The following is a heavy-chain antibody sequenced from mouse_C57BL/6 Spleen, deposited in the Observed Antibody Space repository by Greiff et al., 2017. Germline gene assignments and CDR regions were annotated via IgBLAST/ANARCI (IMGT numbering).Heavy chain of an antibody. V-gene: IGHV1-15*01. CDR2: IDPETGGT. CDR1: GYTFTDYE. CDR3: TRSDYDYDDYYAMDY. J-gene: IGHJ4*01. D-gene: IGHD2-4*01. Sequence: VKLVESGAELVRPGASVTLSCKASGYTFTDYEMHWVKQTPVHGLEWIGAIDPETGGTAYNQKFKGKAILTADKSSSTAYMELRSLTSEDSAVYYCTRSDYDYDDYYAMDYWGQGTSVTVSS.